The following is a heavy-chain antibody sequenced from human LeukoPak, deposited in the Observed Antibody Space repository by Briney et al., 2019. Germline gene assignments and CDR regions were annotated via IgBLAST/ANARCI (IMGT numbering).Heavy chain of an antibody. D-gene: IGHD3-22*01. CDR2: IYHSGST. J-gene: IGHJ4*02. CDR3: ARVGGYDSSGYYWPDY. V-gene: IGHV4-4*02. Sequence: SGTLSLTCAVSGGSISSSNWWSWVRQPPGKGLEWIGEIYHSGSTNYNPSLKSRVTISVDKSKNQFSLKLSSVTAADTAVYYCARVGGYDSSGYYWPDYWGQGTLVTDSS. CDR1: GGSISSSNW.